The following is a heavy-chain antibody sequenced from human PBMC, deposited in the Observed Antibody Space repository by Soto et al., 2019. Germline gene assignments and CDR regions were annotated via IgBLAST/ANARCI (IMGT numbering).Heavy chain of an antibody. CDR3: AHSTETPLALDY. CDR2: IYWDDDK. Sequence: SGPTLVNPTQTLTLTCTFSGFSLTTSGVSVGWIRQPPGKALEWLALIYWDDDKRYSPSLKSRLSITKDTSKNQVVLTMTSMDPVDTATFYCAHSTETPLALDYWGQGTLVTVS. CDR1: GFSLTTSGVS. J-gene: IGHJ4*02. V-gene: IGHV2-5*02. D-gene: IGHD2-8*02.